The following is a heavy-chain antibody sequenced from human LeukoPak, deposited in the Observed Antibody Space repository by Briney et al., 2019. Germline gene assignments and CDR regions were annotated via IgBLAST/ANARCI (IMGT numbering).Heavy chain of an antibody. V-gene: IGHV3-23*01. CDR3: AKSPSPMDIVAYYFDY. CDR1: GFTFSSYA. CDR2: ISGSGGST. J-gene: IGHJ4*02. Sequence: GGSLRLSCAASGFTFSSYAMSWVRQAPGKGLEWVSAISGSGGSTYYADSVKGRFTISRDNSKNTLYLQMNSLRAEDTAVYYCAKSPSPMDIVAYYFDYWGQGTLVTVSP. D-gene: IGHD5-12*01.